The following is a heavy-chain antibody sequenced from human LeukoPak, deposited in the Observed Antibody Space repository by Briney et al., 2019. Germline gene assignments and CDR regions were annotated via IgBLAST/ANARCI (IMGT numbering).Heavy chain of an antibody. CDR1: GGTFSSYA. CDR2: IIPIFGTA. CDR3: ARDPWGRWELPFDY. V-gene: IGHV1-69*05. Sequence: SVKVSCKASGGTFSSYAISWVRQALGQGLEWMGRIIPIFGTAYYAQRFQGRVTITTDESTSTAYMELSSLRSGDTAVYYCARDPWGRWELPFDYWGQGTLVTVSS. J-gene: IGHJ4*02. D-gene: IGHD1-26*01.